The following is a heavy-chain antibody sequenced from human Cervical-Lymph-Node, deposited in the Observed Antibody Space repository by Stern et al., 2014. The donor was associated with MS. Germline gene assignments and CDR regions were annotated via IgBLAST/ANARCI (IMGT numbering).Heavy chain of an antibody. CDR1: GFSLSTGGMC. D-gene: IGHD1/OR15-1a*01. J-gene: IGHJ4*02. CDR2: SDWDGDK. Sequence: QITLKESGPALVKPTQTLTLTCTFSGFSLSTGGMCVTWIRQPPGKALEWLGPSDWDGDKYYRTPPRTRLPISKDTFKNQVALTMTNMDPVDTATYYCARIRGTARLIDYCGQGTLVTVSS. CDR3: ARIRGTARLIDY. V-gene: IGHV2-70*01.